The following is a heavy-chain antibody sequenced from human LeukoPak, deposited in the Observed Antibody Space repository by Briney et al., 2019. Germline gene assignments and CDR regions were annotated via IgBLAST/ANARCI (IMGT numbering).Heavy chain of an antibody. J-gene: IGHJ6*02. V-gene: IGHV1-2*02. D-gene: IGHD2-2*01. Sequence: GASVKVSCKASGYTFTAYYQQWVRLAPGQGLEWMGWINPKSGGTEYPQRFQGRVTMTRDTSISTAYMELSRLRSDDTAVYYCARDHCSANSCYEDYYNGLDVWGQGTTVTVSS. CDR3: ARDHCSANSCYEDYYNGLDV. CDR2: INPKSGGT. CDR1: GYTFTAYY.